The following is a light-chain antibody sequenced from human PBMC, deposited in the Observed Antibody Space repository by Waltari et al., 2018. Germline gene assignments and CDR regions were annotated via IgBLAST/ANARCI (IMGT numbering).Light chain of an antibody. Sequence: EIVLTQSPGTLSLSPGERATLSCRASRSVSSRYFAWYQQKPGQAHRLLIFGASIRATGIPDRFSGSGYGTDFTLTISRLEPEDFAVYYSQQYGRSPGTVGQGTKVEIK. V-gene: IGKV3-20*01. CDR1: RSVSSRY. J-gene: IGKJ1*01. CDR3: QQYGRSPGT. CDR2: GAS.